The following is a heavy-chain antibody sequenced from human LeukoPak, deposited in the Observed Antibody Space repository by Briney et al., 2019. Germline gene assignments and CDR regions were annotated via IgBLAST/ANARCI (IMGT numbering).Heavy chain of an antibody. CDR2: ISESGDTT. CDR3: AKQWVDC. Sequence: GGSLRLSCAASGFTFSNYAMNWVRQAAGKGREWVSSISESGDTTHYADSVKGRFTISRDNAQNTLYLQMSTLRAEDTALYYCAKQWVDCWGQGTLVTVSS. CDR1: GFTFSNYA. J-gene: IGHJ4*02. D-gene: IGHD1-26*01. V-gene: IGHV3-23*01.